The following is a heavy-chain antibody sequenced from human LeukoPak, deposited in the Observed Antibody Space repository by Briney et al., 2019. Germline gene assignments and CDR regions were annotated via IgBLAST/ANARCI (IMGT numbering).Heavy chain of an antibody. CDR2: INPNTGGR. CDR1: EDTFIGYF. D-gene: IGHD2-15*01. CDR3: ARARGYCGGDTCHIYGMDV. V-gene: IGHV1-2*02. J-gene: IGHJ6*02. Sequence: GASVKVSCKASEDTFIGYFMHWVRQDPGQGLEWRGWINPNTGGRNYGQKFQGRVTMTRDTSISTAYMELSGLKSDDTAVYYCARARGYCGGDTCHIYGMDVWGQGTTVTVSS.